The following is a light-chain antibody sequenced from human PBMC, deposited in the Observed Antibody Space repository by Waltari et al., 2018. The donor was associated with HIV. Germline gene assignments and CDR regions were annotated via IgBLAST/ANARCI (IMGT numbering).Light chain of an antibody. CDR3: QQYANWPFT. J-gene: IGKJ5*01. CDR1: QSVNNT. CDR2: DAS. Sequence: EKVMTQSPATLSVSPGERATFTCRASQSVNNTLAWYQQQPGPAPRLLIYDASTSATHIPARFSGSGSGTDFTLTISSLQSEDFAVYFCQQYANWPFTFGQGTRLEIK. V-gene: IGKV3-15*01.